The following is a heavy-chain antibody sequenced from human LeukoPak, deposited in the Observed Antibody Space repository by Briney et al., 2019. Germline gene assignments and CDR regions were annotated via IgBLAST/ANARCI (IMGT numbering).Heavy chain of an antibody. J-gene: IGHJ4*02. CDR2: ITGSGTST. CDR1: GFTFSNYA. V-gene: IGHV3-23*01. D-gene: IGHD3-9*01. CDR3: VIWGNSNVLTGYYVPDS. Sequence: PGASLRLSCVASGFTFSNYAMSWVRQAPGKGLEWVSAITGSGTSTYYADSLKGRFTISRDNSKNTVFLQMNSLRHEDTAIYYCVIWGNSNVLTGYYVPDSWGKETLVPVS.